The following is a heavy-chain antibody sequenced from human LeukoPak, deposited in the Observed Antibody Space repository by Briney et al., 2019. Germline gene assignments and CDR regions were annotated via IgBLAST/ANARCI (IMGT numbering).Heavy chain of an antibody. CDR3: ARVDNSYGPSGGVDY. J-gene: IGHJ4*02. CDR2: IYYSGST. CDR1: GGSISSGDYY. V-gene: IGHV4-30-4*08. Sequence: TLSLTCTVSGGSISSGDYYWSWIRQPPGKGLEWIGYIYYSGSTYYNPSLKSRVTISVDTSKNQFSLKLSSVTAADTAVYCCARVDNSYGPSGGVDYWGQGTLVTVSS. D-gene: IGHD5-18*01.